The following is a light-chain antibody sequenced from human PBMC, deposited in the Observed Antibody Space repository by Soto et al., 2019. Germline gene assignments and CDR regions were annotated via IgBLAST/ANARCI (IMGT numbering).Light chain of an antibody. CDR1: QDIRNY. J-gene: IGKJ2*01. Sequence: DIQMTQSPSSLSASVGDRVTITCQASQDIRNYLNWYKQKPGKAPKLLIYGASNLETGVPSRFSGSGSGTDFTFTISSLQPEDIATYYCQQYDNLPYTFGQGTKLEIK. CDR3: QQYDNLPYT. V-gene: IGKV1-33*01. CDR2: GAS.